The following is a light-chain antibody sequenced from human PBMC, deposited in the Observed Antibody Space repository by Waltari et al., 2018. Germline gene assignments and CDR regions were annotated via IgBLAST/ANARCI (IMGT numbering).Light chain of an antibody. CDR1: DLGSKS. J-gene: IGLJ3*02. Sequence: SYVMTQPPSVSVAPGQTARLSCGGNDLGSKSVHWYQQRPGQAPVLVVHDDSDRPSGIPERISGSNSGNTATLTISRVEAGDEADYYCQVWDSSSDSWVFGGGTKLTAL. CDR2: DDS. V-gene: IGLV3-21*02. CDR3: QVWDSSSDSWV.